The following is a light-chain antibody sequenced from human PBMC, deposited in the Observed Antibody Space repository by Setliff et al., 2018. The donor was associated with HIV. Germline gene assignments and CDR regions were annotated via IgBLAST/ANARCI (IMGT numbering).Light chain of an antibody. CDR3: CSYAGSSIFYV. CDR1: SSDVGSYNF. CDR2: EVS. V-gene: IGLV2-23*02. J-gene: IGLJ1*01. Sequence: QSVLTQPAPVSGSPGQSITISCTGTSSDVGSYNFVSWYQQHPGKAPKLMIYEVSKRPSGDSDRFSGSKSGNTASLTISGLQADDEADYYCCSYAGSSIFYVFGSGTKVTVL.